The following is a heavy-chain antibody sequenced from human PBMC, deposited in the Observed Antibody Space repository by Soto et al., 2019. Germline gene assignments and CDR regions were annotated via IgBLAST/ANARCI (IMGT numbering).Heavy chain of an antibody. V-gene: IGHV4-59*01. D-gene: IGHD7-27*01. Sequence: SETLSLTCTVSGGSISSYYWSWIRQPPGKGLEWIGYIYYSGSTNYNPSLKSRVTISVDTSKNQFSLKLSSVTAADTAVYYCARESIQGWVSGDGNYFANWGQGTLDPVSS. J-gene: IGHJ4*01. CDR1: GGSISSYY. CDR3: ARESIQGWVSGDGNYFAN. CDR2: IYYSGST.